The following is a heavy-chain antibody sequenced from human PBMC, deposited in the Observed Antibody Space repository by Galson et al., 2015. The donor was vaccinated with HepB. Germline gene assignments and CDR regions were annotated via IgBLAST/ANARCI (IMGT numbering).Heavy chain of an antibody. V-gene: IGHV3-9*01. CDR1: GFTFDDYA. J-gene: IGHJ4*02. CDR2: ISWNRANI. D-gene: IGHD3-3*01. CDR3: TKDKYGGGTTVFGVAKGLEG. Sequence: SLRLSGAASGFTFDDYAMHWVRQAPGKGLQWVSSISWNRANIHYADSVRGRLTISRDNAKNSVFLQMNSLRREDTALYYCTKDKYGGGTTVFGVAKGLEGWGQGTLVTVSS.